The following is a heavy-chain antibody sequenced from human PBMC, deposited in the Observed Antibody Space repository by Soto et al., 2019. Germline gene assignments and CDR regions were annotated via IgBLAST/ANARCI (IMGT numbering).Heavy chain of an antibody. J-gene: IGHJ3*02. CDR1: GGTFSSYA. V-gene: IGHV1-69*13. Sequence: AASVKVSCKASGGTFSSYAISWVRQAPGQGLEWMGGIIPIFGTANYAQKFQGRVTITADESTSTAYMELSSLRSEDTAVYYCASSGSPDAFDIWGQGTMVTVSS. CDR2: IIPIFGTA. D-gene: IGHD3-10*01. CDR3: ASSGSPDAFDI.